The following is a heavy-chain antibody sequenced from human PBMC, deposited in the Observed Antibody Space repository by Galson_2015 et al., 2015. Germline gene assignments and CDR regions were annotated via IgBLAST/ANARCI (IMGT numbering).Heavy chain of an antibody. Sequence: PALVKPTQTLTLTCSFSGFSLSTSGVGVGWIRQPPGKALEWLALIYWDDDKRYSPSLKTRVTITKGTSKNQVVLIMTNMDPVDTATYYCAHRGVMVQGAFDHWGQGILVTVSS. CDR1: GFSLSTSGVG. D-gene: IGHD3-10*01. V-gene: IGHV2-5*02. CDR2: IYWDDDK. J-gene: IGHJ4*02. CDR3: AHRGVMVQGAFDH.